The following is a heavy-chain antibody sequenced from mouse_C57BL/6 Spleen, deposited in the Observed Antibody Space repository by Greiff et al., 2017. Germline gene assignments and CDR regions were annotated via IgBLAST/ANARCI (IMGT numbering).Heavy chain of an antibody. CDR1: GYTFTSYW. D-gene: IGHD2-2*01. J-gene: IGHJ4*01. CDR2: INPSNGGT. V-gene: IGHV1-53*01. CDR3: ASTMVTTEDYYAMDY. Sequence: QAQLQQPGTELVKPGASVKLSCKASGYTFTSYWMHWVKQRPGQGLEWIGNINPSNGGTNYNEKFKSKATLTVDKSSSTAYMQLSSLTSEDSAVYYCASTMVTTEDYYAMDYWGQGTSVTVSS.